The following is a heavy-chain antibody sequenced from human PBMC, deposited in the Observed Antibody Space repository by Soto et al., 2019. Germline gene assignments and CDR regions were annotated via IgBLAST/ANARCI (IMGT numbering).Heavy chain of an antibody. J-gene: IGHJ6*02. Sequence: QVQLQESGPGLVKPSETLSLTCTVSGGSISSYYWSWIRQPPGKGLEWIGYIYYSGSTNYNPSLKSRGTIPVDTAKNQFTLQLRSVTAADTAVYYWARDSSGYYRYYYYGMDVWGQGTTVSVSS. CDR1: GGSISSYY. D-gene: IGHD3-22*01. CDR2: IYYSGST. V-gene: IGHV4-59*01. CDR3: ARDSSGYYRYYYYGMDV.